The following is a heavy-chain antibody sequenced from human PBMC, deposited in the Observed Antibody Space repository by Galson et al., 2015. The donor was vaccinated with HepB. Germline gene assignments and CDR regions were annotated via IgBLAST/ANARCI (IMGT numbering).Heavy chain of an antibody. D-gene: IGHD4-17*01. CDR3: AYGSDV. CDR1: GDSVTSNSAV. CDR2: TYFRAKWHT. V-gene: IGHV6-1*01. J-gene: IGHJ3*01. Sequence: CANSGDSVTSNSAVWNWIRQSPSRGLEWLGRTYFRAKWHTDYEISVKSRININADISQNQFSLQLSSVTSDDTAVYYCAYGSDVWGQGTMVTVSS.